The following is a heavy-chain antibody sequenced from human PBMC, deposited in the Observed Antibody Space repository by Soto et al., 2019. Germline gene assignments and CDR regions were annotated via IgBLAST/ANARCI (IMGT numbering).Heavy chain of an antibody. CDR1: GYSFPTYW. CDR2: VYPGDSDT. V-gene: IGHV5-51*01. CDR3: ARGLHSNYIMNWIDP. Sequence: PGESLKISCRTSGYSFPTYWIAWVRQRPGKGLEWMGAVYPGDSDTKYSPSFQGHVTISADRSIGTAFLQWSSLNASDTAMYYCARGLHSNYIMNWIDPWGQGTLVTVSS. D-gene: IGHD3-16*01. J-gene: IGHJ5*02.